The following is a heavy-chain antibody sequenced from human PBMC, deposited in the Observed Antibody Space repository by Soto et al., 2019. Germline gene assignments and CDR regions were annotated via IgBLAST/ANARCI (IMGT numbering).Heavy chain of an antibody. D-gene: IGHD6-13*01. CDR3: ARAPAPLYSSSWYYFDY. CDR2: ITSSGRTT. CDR1: GFTFSDYY. J-gene: IGHJ4*02. Sequence: GGSLRLSCAASGFTFSDYYMNWIRQAPGKGLEWVSYITSSGRTTYYADSVKGRFTISRDNAKSSLYLQMNSLRAEDTAVYYCARAPAPLYSSSWYYFDYWGQGTLVTVSS. V-gene: IGHV3-11*04.